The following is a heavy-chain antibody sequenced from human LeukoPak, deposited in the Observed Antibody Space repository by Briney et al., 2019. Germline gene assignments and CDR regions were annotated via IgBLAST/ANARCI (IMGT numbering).Heavy chain of an antibody. Sequence: GGSLRLSCAASGFSFGSYGMHWVRQAPGKGLEWVAFIRYGGSHQFYADSVKGRFTISRDNPKNTLYLQMNSLRGEDTAVYFCARDSGTWFYLQDWGQGTLVTVSS. V-gene: IGHV3-30*02. D-gene: IGHD2/OR15-2a*01. CDR3: ARDSGTWFYLQD. CDR1: GFSFGSYG. J-gene: IGHJ1*01. CDR2: IRYGGSHQ.